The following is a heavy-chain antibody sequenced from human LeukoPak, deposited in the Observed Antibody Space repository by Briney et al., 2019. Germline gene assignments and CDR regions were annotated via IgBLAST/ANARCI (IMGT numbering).Heavy chain of an antibody. J-gene: IGHJ4*02. CDR3: ARATQQLLDS. D-gene: IGHD6-13*01. CDR2: INHSGST. CDR1: GGSFSGYY. V-gene: IGHV4-34*01. Sequence: TSETLSLTCAVYGGSFSGYYWSWIRQPPGKGLEWIGEINHSGSTNYNPPLKSRVTISVDTSKNQFSLKLSSVTAADTAVYYCARATQQLLDSWGQGTLVTVSS.